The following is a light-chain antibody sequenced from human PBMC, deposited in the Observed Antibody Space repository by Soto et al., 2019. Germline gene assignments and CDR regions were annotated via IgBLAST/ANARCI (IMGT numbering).Light chain of an antibody. CDR1: QSVSSN. V-gene: IGKV3-15*01. CDR3: QQYNNWPMYT. J-gene: IGKJ2*01. Sequence: IVMTQSPATLSVSPGERATLSCRASQSVSSNLAWYQQKPGQAPRLLIYGASTRATGIPARFSGSGPGTEFTLTISSLKSEDFAVYYCQQYNNWPMYTFGQGTKVDIK. CDR2: GAS.